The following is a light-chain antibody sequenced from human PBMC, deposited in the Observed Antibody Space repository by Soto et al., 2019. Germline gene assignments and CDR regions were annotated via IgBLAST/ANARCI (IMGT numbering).Light chain of an antibody. Sequence: EIMLTQSPATLSLSPGERATLSFRASQSVSSYLAWYQQKPGQAPRLLIYDASNRATGIPARFSGSGSGTDFTLTISRLEPEDFAVYFCQQYNNWPSFGQGTRLEIK. CDR3: QQYNNWPS. CDR1: QSVSSY. CDR2: DAS. J-gene: IGKJ5*01. V-gene: IGKV3-11*01.